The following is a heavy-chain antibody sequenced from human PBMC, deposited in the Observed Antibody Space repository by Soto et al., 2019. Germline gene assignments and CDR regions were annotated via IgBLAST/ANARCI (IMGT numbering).Heavy chain of an antibody. V-gene: IGHV1-46*03. CDR1: GYTFTSNF. Sequence: QVQLVQSGAEVKKPGASVKVSCQASGYTFTSNFIHWVRQAPGQGLEWMGEINPRAGSTTYAQKFQGRLTVTRDTSTSTVYMSLSSLTSDDTAVYYCTRLRLLKGAFDVWGQGTMVTVSS. CDR2: INPRAGST. CDR3: TRLRLLKGAFDV. J-gene: IGHJ3*01.